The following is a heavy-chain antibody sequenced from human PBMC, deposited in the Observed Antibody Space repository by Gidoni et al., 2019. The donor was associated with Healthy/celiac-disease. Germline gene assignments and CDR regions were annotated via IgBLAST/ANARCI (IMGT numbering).Heavy chain of an antibody. D-gene: IGHD6-13*01. V-gene: IGHV3-23*01. CDR1: GFTFRSYA. Sequence: EVQLLESGGGLVQPGGSLRLSCAASGFTFRSYAMGWVRQAPGKGLEWVSAISGSGGSTYYADSVKGRFTISRDNSKNTLYLQMNSLRAEDTAVYYCAKDAPGIAAAGTWFDPWGQGTLVTVSS. CDR2: ISGSGGST. CDR3: AKDAPGIAAAGTWFDP. J-gene: IGHJ5*02.